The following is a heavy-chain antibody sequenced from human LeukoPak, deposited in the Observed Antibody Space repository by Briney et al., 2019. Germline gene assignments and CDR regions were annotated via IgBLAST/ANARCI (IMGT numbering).Heavy chain of an antibody. CDR2: INPSGGST. V-gene: IGHV1-46*01. CDR3: ASLGYCSSTSCSFA. D-gene: IGHD2-2*01. CDR1: GYTFTGYY. J-gene: IGHJ5*02. Sequence: GASVKVSCKASGYTFTGYYMHWVRQAPGQGLEWMGIINPSGGSTSYAQKFQGRVTITADESTSTAYMELSSLRSEDTAVYYCASLGYCSSTSCSFAWGQGTLVTVSS.